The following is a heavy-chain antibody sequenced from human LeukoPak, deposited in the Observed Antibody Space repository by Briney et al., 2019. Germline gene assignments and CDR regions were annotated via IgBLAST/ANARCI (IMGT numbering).Heavy chain of an antibody. CDR3: AKVLGTAH. J-gene: IGHJ4*02. V-gene: IGHV3-23*01. CDR1: GFTFTNYA. CDR2: ISGRGPNT. Sequence: GGSLRLSCAASGFTFTNYAISWVRPAPGKGLEWVSTISGRGPNTYYADSVKGRFTISRDNSNNTLFLQMNSLRGEDTAVYYCAKVLGTAHWGQGTPVTVSS. D-gene: IGHD6-13*01.